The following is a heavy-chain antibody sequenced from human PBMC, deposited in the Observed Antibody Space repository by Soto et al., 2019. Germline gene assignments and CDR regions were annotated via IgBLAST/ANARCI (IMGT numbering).Heavy chain of an antibody. CDR3: ARDGSTVTTNYHYAMDV. Sequence: EVQLVESGGGLVQPGGSLILSCAASGFTFSTYHMNWVRQAPGKGLEWVSYIHSGGSRIYYADSVKGRFTISRDNAKNAMYLQMNSLRAEDTAVYYWARDGSTVTTNYHYAMDVWGQGATGTVSS. V-gene: IGHV3-48*03. D-gene: IGHD4-17*01. CDR1: GFTFSTYH. J-gene: IGHJ6*02. CDR2: IHSGGSRI.